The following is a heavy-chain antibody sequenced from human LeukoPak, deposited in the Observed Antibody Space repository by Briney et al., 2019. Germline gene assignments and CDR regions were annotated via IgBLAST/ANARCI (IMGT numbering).Heavy chain of an antibody. CDR3: ARDRKHVGYCSGGSCYSGIDY. V-gene: IGHV1-69*13. CDR1: GGTFSSYA. J-gene: IGHJ4*02. CDR2: IIPIFGTA. Sequence: ASVKVSCKASGGTFSSYAISWVRQAPGRELEWMGGIIPIFGTANYAQKFQGRVTITADESTSTAYMELSSLRSEDTAVYYCARDRKHVGYCSGGSCYSGIDYWGQGTLVTVSS. D-gene: IGHD2-15*01.